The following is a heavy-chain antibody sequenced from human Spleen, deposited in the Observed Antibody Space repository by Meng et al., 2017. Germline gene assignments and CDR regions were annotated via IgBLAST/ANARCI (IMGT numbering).Heavy chain of an antibody. D-gene: IGHD6-13*01. CDR3: ARGAGMAAGWFDP. J-gene: IGHJ5*02. V-gene: IGHV4-61*01. CDR1: GGSVSSGSYY. Sequence: QGQLQESGPGQVRPSETLSLTCTVSGGSVSSGSYYWSWIRQPPGKGLEWIGYIYYSGSTNYNPSLKSRVTISVDTSKNQFSLKLSSVTAADTAVYYCARGAGMAAGWFDPWGQGTLVTVSS. CDR2: IYYSGST.